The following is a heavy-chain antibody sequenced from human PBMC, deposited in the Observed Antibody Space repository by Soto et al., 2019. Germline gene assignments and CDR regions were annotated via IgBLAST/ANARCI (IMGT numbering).Heavy chain of an antibody. D-gene: IGHD3-3*01. CDR3: ARDYDFWSGYGPNGMDV. CDR2: ISAYNGNT. Sequence: GASVKVSCKASGDTFSTYTISWVRQAPGQGLEWMGWISAYNGNTNYAQKFQGRVTITADESTSTAYMELSSLRSEDTAVYYCARDYDFWSGYGPNGMDVWGQGTTVTVSS. J-gene: IGHJ6*02. CDR1: GDTFSTYT. V-gene: IGHV1-69*13.